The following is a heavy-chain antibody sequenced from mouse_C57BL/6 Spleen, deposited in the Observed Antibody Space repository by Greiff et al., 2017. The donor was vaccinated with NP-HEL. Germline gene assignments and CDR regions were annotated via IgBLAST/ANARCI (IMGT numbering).Heavy chain of an antibody. CDR2: IHPSDSDT. J-gene: IGHJ2*01. CDR1: GYTFTSYW. V-gene: IGHV1-74*01. D-gene: IGHD2-3*01. CDR3: AIADGCFPLYFYY. Sequence: QVQLQQPGAELVKPGASVKVSCKASGYTFTSYWMHWVKQRPGQGLEWIGRIHPSDSDTNYNQKFKGKATLTVDQSSRPAYMQLSIQTAEDSAVYYGAIADGCFPLYFYYWGQGTTLTVSS.